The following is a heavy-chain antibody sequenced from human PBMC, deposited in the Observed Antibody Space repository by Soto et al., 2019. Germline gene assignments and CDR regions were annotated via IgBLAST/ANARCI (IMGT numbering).Heavy chain of an antibody. J-gene: IGHJ4*02. Sequence: PSETLSLTCTVSGGSISSGGYYWSWIRQHPGKGLEWIGYIYYSGSTYYNPSLKSRVTISIDTSKNQFSLKLSSVTAADTAVYYCAGSNRYYDSSVQDYFDYWGQGTLVTVSS. CDR1: GGSISSGGYY. V-gene: IGHV4-31*03. CDR2: IYYSGST. CDR3: AGSNRYYDSSVQDYFDY. D-gene: IGHD3-22*01.